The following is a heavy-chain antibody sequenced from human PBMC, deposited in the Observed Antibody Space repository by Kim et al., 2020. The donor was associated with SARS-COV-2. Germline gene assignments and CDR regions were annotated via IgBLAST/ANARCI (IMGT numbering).Heavy chain of an antibody. J-gene: IGHJ6*02. D-gene: IGHD6-19*01. Sequence: PSLKSRVTISVDTSKNQFSLKLSSVTAADTAVYYCAAGIAVADYYGMDVWGQGTTVTVSS. V-gene: IGHV4-59*01. CDR3: AAGIAVADYYGMDV.